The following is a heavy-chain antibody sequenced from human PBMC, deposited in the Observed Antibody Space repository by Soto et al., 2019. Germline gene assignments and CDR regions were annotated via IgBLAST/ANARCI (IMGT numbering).Heavy chain of an antibody. D-gene: IGHD3-22*01. V-gene: IGHV4-34*01. J-gene: IGHJ4*02. CDR3: ARGLIATSTMIVVVTLDY. CDR1: RGSINSGDYF. Sequence: SETLSLTCSVSRGSINSGDYFWSWIRQPPGKGLEWIGEINHSGSTNYNPSLKSRVTISVDTSKNQFSLKLSSVTAADTAVYYCARGLIATSTMIVVVTLDYWGQGTLVTVSS. CDR2: INHSGST.